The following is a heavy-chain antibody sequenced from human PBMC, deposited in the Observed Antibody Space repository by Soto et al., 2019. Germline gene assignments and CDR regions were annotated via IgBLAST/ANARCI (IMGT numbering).Heavy chain of an antibody. J-gene: IGHJ6*02. CDR2: INPSGGST. D-gene: IGHD3-9*01. CDR3: ARGGPGYDILTGYYHYYYYGMDV. Sequence: ASVNGSCKASGYSFTSYYMHWVRQAPGQGLDWMGIINPSGGSTSYAQKFQGRVTMTRDTSTSTVYMELSSLRSEDTAVYYCARGGPGYDILTGYYHYYYYGMDVWGQGTTVTVSS. V-gene: IGHV1-46*01. CDR1: GYSFTSYY.